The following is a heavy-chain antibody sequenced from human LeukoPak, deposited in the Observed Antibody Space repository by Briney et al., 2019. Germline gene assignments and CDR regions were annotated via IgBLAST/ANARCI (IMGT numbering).Heavy chain of an antibody. J-gene: IGHJ4*02. CDR2: INPNSGGT. CDR1: GYTFTGYY. V-gene: IGHV1-2*02. Sequence: GASVKVSCKASGYTFTGYYMHWVRQDPGQGFEWMGWINPNSGGTNNAQKFQGRVTMTRDTSISTAYMELSRLRSDDTAVYYCARSLTMIVVALGYWGQGTLVTVSS. CDR3: ARSLTMIVVALGY. D-gene: IGHD3-22*01.